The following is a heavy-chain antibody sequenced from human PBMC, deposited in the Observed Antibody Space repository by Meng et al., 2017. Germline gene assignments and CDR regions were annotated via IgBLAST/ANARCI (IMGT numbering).Heavy chain of an antibody. CDR2: INAGNGNT. Sequence: VEFAQSGAEVKKPGAAVEFSCKASGYTFTSYAMHWVRQAPGQRLEWMGWINAGNGNTKYSQKFQGRVTITRDTSASTAYMELSSLRSEDTAVYYCARNIDYWGQGTLVTVSS. CDR1: GYTFTSYA. J-gene: IGHJ4*02. CDR3: ARNIDY. V-gene: IGHV1-3*01.